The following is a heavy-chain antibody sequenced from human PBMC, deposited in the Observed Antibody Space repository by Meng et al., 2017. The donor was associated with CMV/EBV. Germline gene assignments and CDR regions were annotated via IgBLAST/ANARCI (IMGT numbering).Heavy chain of an antibody. CDR1: GGTFSSYS. D-gene: IGHD3-16*01. Sequence: SCKASGGTFSSYSMNWVRQAPGKGLEWVSYISSSSTIYYADSVKGRFTISRDNAKNSLYLQMNSLRAEDTAVYYCARDWGGTSFKHLPHNDYWGQGTLVTVSS. V-gene: IGHV3-48*04. CDR3: ARDWGGTSFKHLPHNDY. CDR2: ISSSSTI. J-gene: IGHJ4*02.